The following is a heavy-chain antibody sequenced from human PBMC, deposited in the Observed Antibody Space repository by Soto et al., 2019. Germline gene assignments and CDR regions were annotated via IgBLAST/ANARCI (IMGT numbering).Heavy chain of an antibody. V-gene: IGHV3-74*01. D-gene: IGHD6-13*01. CDR1: GFNISSYW. CDR2: INSDGSST. CDR3: ARDTYSSSWYVDY. J-gene: IGHJ4*02. Sequence: GGSLRLSCAAAGFNISSYWMHWVRKDPGKGLVWVSRINSDGSSTSYADSVKGRFTISRDNAKNTLYLQMNSLRAEDTAVYYCARDTYSSSWYVDYWGQGTLVTVSS.